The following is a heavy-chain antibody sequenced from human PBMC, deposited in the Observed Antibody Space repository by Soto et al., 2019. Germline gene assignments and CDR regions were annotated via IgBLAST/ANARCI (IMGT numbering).Heavy chain of an antibody. D-gene: IGHD2-15*01. CDR3: ARDVSPHLIDVVVVAVDY. V-gene: IGHV1-18*01. CDR2: ISAYNGNT. J-gene: IGHJ4*02. CDR1: GYNFTSYG. Sequence: ASVKVSCKASGYNFTSYGISWVRQAPGQGLEWMGWISAYNGNTNYAQKLQGRVTMTKDTSTSTAFMELRSLRSDDTAVYYCARDVSPHLIDVVVVAVDYWGQGTLVTVSS.